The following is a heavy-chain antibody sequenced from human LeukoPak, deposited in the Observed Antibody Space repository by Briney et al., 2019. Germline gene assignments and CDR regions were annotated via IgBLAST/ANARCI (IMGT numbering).Heavy chain of an antibody. CDR1: GYTFTSYD. CDR3: ARGRKNDFWSGYYPYYFDY. J-gene: IGHJ4*02. D-gene: IGHD3-3*01. V-gene: IGHV1-8*01. Sequence: GASVKVSCKASGYTFTSYDINWVRQATGQGLEWMGCMNPNSGNTGYAQKFQGRVTMTRNTSISTAYMELSSLRSEDTAVYYCARGRKNDFWSGYYPYYFDYWGQGTLVTVSS. CDR2: MNPNSGNT.